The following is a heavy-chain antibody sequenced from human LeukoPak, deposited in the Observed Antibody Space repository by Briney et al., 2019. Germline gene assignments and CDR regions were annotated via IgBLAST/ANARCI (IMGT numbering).Heavy chain of an antibody. V-gene: IGHV5-51*01. Sequence: GESLKISCKGSGYRFTSYWIGWVRQMPGKGLEWMGIIYPGDSDTRYSPSFQGQVTISADKSISTAYLQWSSLKASDTAMYYCARDSADYYDSSGYYSPFDYWGQGTLVTVSS. CDR1: GYRFTSYW. CDR3: ARDSADYYDSSGYYSPFDY. D-gene: IGHD3-22*01. CDR2: IYPGDSDT. J-gene: IGHJ4*02.